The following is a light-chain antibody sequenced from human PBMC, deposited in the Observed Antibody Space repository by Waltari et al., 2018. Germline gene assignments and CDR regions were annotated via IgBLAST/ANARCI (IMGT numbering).Light chain of an antibody. CDR1: QYINYW. J-gene: IGKJ1*01. CDR2: RAS. V-gene: IGKV1-5*03. Sequence: DVQMTQSPSTLSASVGDRVTIPCRASQYINYWLAWFQQKPGGAPKVLIYRASNLESGVPSRFSATESGTEFTLTIDSLQPDDFATYYCQQYSAGSPWTFGQGTKVEV. CDR3: QQYSAGSPWT.